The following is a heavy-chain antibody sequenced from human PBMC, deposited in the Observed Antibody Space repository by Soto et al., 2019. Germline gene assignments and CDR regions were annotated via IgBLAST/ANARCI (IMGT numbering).Heavy chain of an antibody. V-gene: IGHV1-3*01. CDR3: AREATVVPAAIFNGMDV. CDR2: INAGNGNT. Sequence: ASVKVSCKASGYTFTSYAMHWVRQAPGQRLEWMGWINAGNGNTKYSQKFQGRVTITRDTSASTAYMELSSLRSEDTAVYYCAREATVVPAAIFNGMDVWGQGTTVTVSS. D-gene: IGHD2-2*01. J-gene: IGHJ6*02. CDR1: GYTFTSYA.